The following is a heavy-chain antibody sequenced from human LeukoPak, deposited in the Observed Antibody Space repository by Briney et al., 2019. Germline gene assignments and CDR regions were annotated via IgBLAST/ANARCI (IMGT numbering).Heavy chain of an antibody. CDR2: INHSGST. J-gene: IGHJ4*02. D-gene: IGHD6-19*01. V-gene: IGHV4-34*01. CDR3: ARLSGWYPDY. Sequence: SETLSLTRAVYGGSFSGYYWSWIRQPPGKGLEWIGEINHSGSTNYNPSLKSRVTISVDTSKNQFSLKLSSVTAADTAVYYCARLSGWYPDYWGQGTLVTVSS. CDR1: GGSFSGYY.